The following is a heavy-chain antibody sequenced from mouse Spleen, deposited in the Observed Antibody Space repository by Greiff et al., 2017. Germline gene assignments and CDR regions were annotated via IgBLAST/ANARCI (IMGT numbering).Heavy chain of an antibody. Sequence: VQLQQSGAELVRPGASVKLSCKASGYTFTDYYINWVKQRPGQGLEWIARIYPGSGNTYYNEKFKGKATLTAEKSSSTAYMQLSSLTSEDSAVYFCARSDDGYYVRAMDYWGQGTSVTVSS. V-gene: IGHV1-76*01. J-gene: IGHJ4*01. CDR2: IYPGSGNT. CDR3: ARSDDGYYVRAMDY. D-gene: IGHD2-3*01. CDR1: GYTFTDYY.